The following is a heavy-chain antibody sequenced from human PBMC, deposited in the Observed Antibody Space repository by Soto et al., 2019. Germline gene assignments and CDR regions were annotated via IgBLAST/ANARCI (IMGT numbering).Heavy chain of an antibody. Sequence: PSETLSPTCAVYGGSFSGYYWSCIRQPPGKGLEWIGEINHSGSTNYNPSLKSRVTISVDTSKNQFSLKLSSVTAADTAVYYCARPRYCSGGSCYSGYFQHWGQGTLVTVSS. CDR2: INHSGST. CDR3: ARPRYCSGGSCYSGYFQH. J-gene: IGHJ1*01. V-gene: IGHV4-34*01. D-gene: IGHD2-15*01. CDR1: GGSFSGYY.